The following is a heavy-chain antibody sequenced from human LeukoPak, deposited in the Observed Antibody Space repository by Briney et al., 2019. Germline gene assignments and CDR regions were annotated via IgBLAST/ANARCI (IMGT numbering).Heavy chain of an antibody. Sequence: GGSLRLSCAASGFTFTTYSMNWVRQAPGKGLEWVSSISSSSTYIYSADSVKGRFTISRDNAKNSLYLQMNSLRTEDSGIYYCARDLGAFDDFDYWGQGTLVTVSS. J-gene: IGHJ4*02. CDR3: ARDLGAFDDFDY. D-gene: IGHD1-26*01. CDR2: ISSSSTYI. V-gene: IGHV3-21*01. CDR1: GFTFTTYS.